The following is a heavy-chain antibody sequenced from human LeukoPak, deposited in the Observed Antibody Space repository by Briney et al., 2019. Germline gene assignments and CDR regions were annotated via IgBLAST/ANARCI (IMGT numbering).Heavy chain of an antibody. CDR2: IFHTGHT. CDR1: GGSISSGDFP. CDR3: ARGFYGAGSHFDY. D-gene: IGHD3-10*01. J-gene: IGHJ4*02. Sequence: SSQTLSLTCAVSGGSISSGDFPWSWIRQPPGKGLEWIGYIFHTGHTSYNPSLKSRVTISVDMSKSQLSLRLTSVTAADTAVYYCARGFYGAGSHFDYWGQGTLVTVSS. V-gene: IGHV4-30-2*01.